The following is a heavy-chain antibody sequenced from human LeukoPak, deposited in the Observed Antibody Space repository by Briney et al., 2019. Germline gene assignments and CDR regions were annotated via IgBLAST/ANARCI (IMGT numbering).Heavy chain of an antibody. V-gene: IGHV3-30*18. D-gene: IGHD6-13*01. CDR1: GFTFSSYG. CDR3: AKESLPIHSSSPPGDWFDP. CDR2: ISYDGSNK. J-gene: IGHJ5*02. Sequence: GRSLRLSCAASGFTFSSYGMHWVRQAPGKGLEWVAVISYDGSNKYYADSVKGRFTISRDNSKNTLYLQMNSLRAEDTAVYYCAKESLPIHSSSPPGDWFDPWGQGTLVTVSS.